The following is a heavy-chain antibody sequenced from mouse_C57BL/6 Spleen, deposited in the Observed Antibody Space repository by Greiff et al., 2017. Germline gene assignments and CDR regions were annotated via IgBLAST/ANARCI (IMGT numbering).Heavy chain of an antibody. Sequence: EVQLQESGTVLARPGASVKMSCKTSGYTFTSYWMHWVKQRPGQGLEWIGAIYPGNSDTSYNQKFKGKAKLTAVTSASTAYMELSSLTNEDSAVYYCIGPLGYDGGDYYAMDYWGQGTSVTVSS. D-gene: IGHD2-2*01. CDR1: GYTFTSYW. CDR3: IGPLGYDGGDYYAMDY. CDR2: IYPGNSDT. V-gene: IGHV1-5*01. J-gene: IGHJ4*01.